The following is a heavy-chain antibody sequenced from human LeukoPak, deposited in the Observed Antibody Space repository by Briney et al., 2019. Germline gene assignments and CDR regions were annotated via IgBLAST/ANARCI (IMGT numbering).Heavy chain of an antibody. CDR3: ARVLPFR. D-gene: IGHD3-10*01. Sequence: SETLSLTCTVSGYSISSGCYWGWIRQPPGKGLEWIGSIYHSGSTYYNPSLKSRVTISVDTSKNQFSLKLSSVTAADTAVYYCARVLPFRWGQGTLVTVSS. CDR2: IYHSGST. J-gene: IGHJ4*02. CDR1: GYSISSGCY. V-gene: IGHV4-38-2*02.